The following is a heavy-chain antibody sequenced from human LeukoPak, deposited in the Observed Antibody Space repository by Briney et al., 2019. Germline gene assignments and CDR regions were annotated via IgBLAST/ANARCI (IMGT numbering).Heavy chain of an antibody. D-gene: IGHD3-10*01. CDR3: AKDLRYHYGSGSYYPSPMDV. CDR2: ISYDGSNK. Sequence: PGGSLRLSCAASGLTVSSNYMSWVRQAPGKGLEWVAVISYDGSNKYYEDSVKGRFTISRDNSKNTLYLQMNSLRAEDTAVYYCAKDLRYHYGSGSYYPSPMDVWGQGTTVTVSS. V-gene: IGHV3-30*18. J-gene: IGHJ6*02. CDR1: GLTVSSNY.